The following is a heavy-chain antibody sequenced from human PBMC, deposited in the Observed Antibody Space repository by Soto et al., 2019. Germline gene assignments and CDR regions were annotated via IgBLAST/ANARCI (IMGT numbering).Heavy chain of an antibody. J-gene: IGHJ4*02. V-gene: IGHV3-23*04. Sequence: VQLVQSGAEVKKPGASVKVSCKASGYTFTGYYMHWVRQAPGQGLEWVSAISGSGGSTYYADSVKGRFTISRDNSKNTLYLQMNSLRAEDTAVYYCAKHYGGMVRGVMGYWGQGTLVTVSS. CDR1: GYTFTGYY. D-gene: IGHD3-10*01. CDR2: ISGSGGST. CDR3: AKHYGGMVRGVMGY.